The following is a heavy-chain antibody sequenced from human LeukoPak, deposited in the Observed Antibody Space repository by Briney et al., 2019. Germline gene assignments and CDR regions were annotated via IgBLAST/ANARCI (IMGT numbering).Heavy chain of an antibody. D-gene: IGHD3-10*02. J-gene: IGHJ6*04. V-gene: IGHV3-74*01. Sequence: GGSLRLSCAASGFTFSSSWMHWVRQAPGKGLVWVSRINSDGSGTTYADSVKGRFTISRDNAKNSLYLQMNSLRAEDTAVYYCAELGITMIGGVWGKGTTVTISS. CDR2: INSDGSGT. CDR1: GFTFSSSW. CDR3: AELGITMIGGV.